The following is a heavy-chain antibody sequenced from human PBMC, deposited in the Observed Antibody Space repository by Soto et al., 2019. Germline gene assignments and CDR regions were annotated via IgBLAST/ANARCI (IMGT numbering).Heavy chain of an antibody. CDR2: IYPGDSDT. D-gene: IGHD3-3*01. CDR1: GYKFTNYW. J-gene: IGHJ6*02. V-gene: IGHV5-51*01. CDR3: ARLGFDYDFLSGYYNVHHYYGIDV. Sequence: GESLKISCKGSGYKFTNYWIGWVRQMPGKGLEWLGLIYPGDSDTRYSSSFQGQVTISADKSISTAYLQWSSLKASDTATYYCARLGFDYDFLSGYYNVHHYYGIDVWGQGTTVTVSS.